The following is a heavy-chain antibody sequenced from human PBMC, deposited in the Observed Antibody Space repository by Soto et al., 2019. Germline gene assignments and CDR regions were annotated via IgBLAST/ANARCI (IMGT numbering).Heavy chain of an antibody. V-gene: IGHV4-34*01. Sequence: SETLSLTCAVYGGSFSGYYWSWIRQPPGKGLEWIGEINHSGSTNYNPSLKSRVTISVDTSKNQFSLKLSSVTAADTAVYYCARGSWGPGLNDYWGQGTLVTVSS. CDR3: ARGSWGPGLNDY. CDR1: GGSFSGYY. D-gene: IGHD7-27*01. CDR2: INHSGST. J-gene: IGHJ4*02.